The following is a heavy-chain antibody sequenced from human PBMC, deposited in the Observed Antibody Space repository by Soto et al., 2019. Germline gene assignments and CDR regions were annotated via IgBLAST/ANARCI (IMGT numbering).Heavy chain of an antibody. CDR3: ARRDSSGWYSFDY. CDR1: GYSFAGYW. CDR2: IDPSDSQT. V-gene: IGHV5-10-1*01. D-gene: IGHD6-19*01. Sequence: GASLKISCKGSGYSFAGYWMTWVRQKPGKGLEWMGRIDPSDSQTYYSPSFRGHVTISVTKSISTAYLQWSSLKASDTAMYYCARRDSSGWYSFDYWGQGTLVTVSS. J-gene: IGHJ4*02.